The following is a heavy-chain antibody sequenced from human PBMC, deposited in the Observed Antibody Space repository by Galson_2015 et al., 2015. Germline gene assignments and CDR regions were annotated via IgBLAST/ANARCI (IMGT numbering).Heavy chain of an antibody. Sequence: SCAASGFTFEDYGMAWVRQVPGKGLEWVSGLNWSGFTTGYAVSVKGRFTISRDNAKNSLYLEMNGLRAEDTALYYCARVATGIHYFYFYMDVWGRGTTVTVSS. CDR2: LNWSGFTT. V-gene: IGHV3-20*04. J-gene: IGHJ6*03. CDR3: ARVATGIHYFYFYMDV. D-gene: IGHD1-14*01. CDR1: GFTFEDYG.